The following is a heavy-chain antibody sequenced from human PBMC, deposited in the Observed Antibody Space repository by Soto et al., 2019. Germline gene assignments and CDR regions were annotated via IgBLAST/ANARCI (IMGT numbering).Heavy chain of an antibody. J-gene: IGHJ6*02. CDR1: GFTFSRYG. CDR3: ARDHSRYYYGMDV. CDR2: IWYDGSNK. V-gene: IGHV3-33*01. Sequence: GSLRLSCAASGFTFSRYGMHWVRQAPGKGLEWVAVIWYDGSNKYYADSVKGRFTISRDNSKDTLYLQMNSLRAEDTAVYYCARDHSRYYYGMDVWGQGTTVTVSS. D-gene: IGHD6-13*01.